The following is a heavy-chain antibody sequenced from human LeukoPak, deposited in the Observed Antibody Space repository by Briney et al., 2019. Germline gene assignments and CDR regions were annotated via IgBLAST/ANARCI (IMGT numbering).Heavy chain of an antibody. CDR3: ERASGY. J-gene: IGHJ4*02. D-gene: IGHD3-10*01. CDR2: VKPDGSDK. V-gene: IGHV3-7*01. CDR1: GFTISSYW. Sequence: GGSLRLSCAASGFTISSYWMIWVRQAPGKGLERVASVKPDGSDKYYVDSVKGRFTISRDDAKNSLYLQMNSLRVEDTAVYYCERASGYWGQGTLVTVSS.